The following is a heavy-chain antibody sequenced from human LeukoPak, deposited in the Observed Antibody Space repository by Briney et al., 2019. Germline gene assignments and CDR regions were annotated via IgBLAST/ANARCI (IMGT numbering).Heavy chain of an antibody. V-gene: IGHV4-34*01. CDR3: ARVFSSGWYSYYYYYMDV. Sequence: SETLSLTCTVSGSSISSGYYWSWIRQPPGKGLEWIGEINHSGSTNYNPSLKSRVTISVDTSKNQFSLKLSSVTAADTAVYYCARVFSSGWYSYYYYYMDVWGKGTTVTVSS. D-gene: IGHD6-19*01. CDR2: INHSGST. CDR1: GSSISSGYY. J-gene: IGHJ6*03.